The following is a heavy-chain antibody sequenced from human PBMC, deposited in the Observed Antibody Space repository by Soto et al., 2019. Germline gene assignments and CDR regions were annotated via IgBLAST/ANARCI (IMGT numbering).Heavy chain of an antibody. V-gene: IGHV3-48*03. Sequence: GGSLRLSCAASGFTVTNYEMSWVRQAPGKGLEWVSYINSGGTSIKYADSVKGRFTISRDNARNSLYLQMNSLRDEDTAVYYWARENYGDAFDFWGQGALVTVSS. J-gene: IGHJ4*02. CDR2: INSGGTSI. D-gene: IGHD4-17*01. CDR3: ARENYGDAFDF. CDR1: GFTVTNYE.